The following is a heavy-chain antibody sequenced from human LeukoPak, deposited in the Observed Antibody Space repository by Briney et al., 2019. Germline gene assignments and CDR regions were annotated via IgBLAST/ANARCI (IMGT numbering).Heavy chain of an antibody. Sequence: SETLSLTCTAPGDSISSSNSYWGWIRQPPGKGLEWFGTIYYSGSTYYNPSLKSRVSISLDTSKKQFSLKLSSVTAADTAVYYCARRPAIIMDRGVVYYFDSWGQGILVTVSS. V-gene: IGHV4-39*01. CDR1: GDSISSSNSY. J-gene: IGHJ4*02. CDR3: ARRPAIIMDRGVVYYFDS. CDR2: IYYSGST. D-gene: IGHD3-10*01.